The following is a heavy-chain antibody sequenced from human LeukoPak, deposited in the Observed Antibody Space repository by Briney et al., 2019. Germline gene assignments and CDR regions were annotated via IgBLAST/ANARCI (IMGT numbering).Heavy chain of an antibody. D-gene: IGHD6-19*01. V-gene: IGHV3-48*03. J-gene: IGHJ4*02. CDR1: GFTFSSYE. CDR3: AREPEEYSSGWRPYYFDY. CDR2: ISSSGSAI. Sequence: GGSLRLSCAASGFTFSSYEMNWVRQAPGKGLEGVSYISSSGSAIHYADSVKGRFTISRDNAKNSLYLQMNSLRAEDTAVYYCAREPEEYSSGWRPYYFDYWGQGTLVTVSS.